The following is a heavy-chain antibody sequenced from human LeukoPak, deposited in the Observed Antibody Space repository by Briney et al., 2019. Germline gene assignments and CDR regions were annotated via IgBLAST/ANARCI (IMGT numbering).Heavy chain of an antibody. D-gene: IGHD5-18*01. J-gene: IGHJ4*02. Sequence: GGSLRLSCTASGFTFSDYWMHWVRQAPGKGLVWVSRINSDGSRTNYADCVKGRFTISRDNAKNTVFLQMNSLRAEDAAVYYCARVITGSTYGQFDYWGQGALATVAS. CDR2: INSDGSRT. V-gene: IGHV3-74*01. CDR1: GFTFSDYW. CDR3: ARVITGSTYGQFDY.